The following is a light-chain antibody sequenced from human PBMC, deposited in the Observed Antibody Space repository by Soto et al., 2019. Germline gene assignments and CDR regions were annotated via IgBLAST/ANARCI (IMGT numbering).Light chain of an antibody. CDR1: SSDVGDYNY. CDR2: EVS. Sequence: QSALTQPPSASGSPGQSVTISCTGTSSDVGDYNYVSWYQQHPGKAPKLMIYEVSKRPSGVPDRFSGSKSGNTASLTVSGLQAEDEADYYCNSYAGSNKKVFGGGTKLTVL. J-gene: IGLJ2*01. CDR3: NSYAGSNKKV. V-gene: IGLV2-8*01.